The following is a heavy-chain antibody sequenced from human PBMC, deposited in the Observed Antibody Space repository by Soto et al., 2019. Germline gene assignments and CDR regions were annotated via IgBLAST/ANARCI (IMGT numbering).Heavy chain of an antibody. D-gene: IGHD6-13*01. CDR2: ISAYNGNT. V-gene: IGHV1-18*01. Sequence: APAQVWCKASGYTFTSYGISWVRQAPGQGLEWMGWISAYNGNTNYAQKLQGRVTMTTDTSTSTAYMELRSLRSDDTAVYYCARASGYSSSYLDYWGQGTLVNVS. CDR1: GYTFTSYG. J-gene: IGHJ4*02. CDR3: ARASGYSSSYLDY.